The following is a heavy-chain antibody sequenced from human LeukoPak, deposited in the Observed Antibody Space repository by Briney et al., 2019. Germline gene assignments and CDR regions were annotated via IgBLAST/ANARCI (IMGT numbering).Heavy chain of an antibody. CDR2: IIPIFGTA. J-gene: IGHJ4*02. CDR1: GGTFSSYA. D-gene: IGHD3-3*01. Sequence: GSSVKVSCKASGGTFSSYAISWVRQAPGQGLEWMGGIIPIFGTANYAQKFQGRVTITADESTSTAYMELGSLRSEDTAVYYCARDRSRNYDFWSGYLGYFDYWGQGTLVTVSS. V-gene: IGHV1-69*01. CDR3: ARDRSRNYDFWSGYLGYFDY.